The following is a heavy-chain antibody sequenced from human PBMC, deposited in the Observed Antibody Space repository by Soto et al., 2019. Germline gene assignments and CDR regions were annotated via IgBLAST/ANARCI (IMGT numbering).Heavy chain of an antibody. CDR3: ARDRYYYDSSGWDSYYYGMDV. J-gene: IGHJ6*02. CDR2: IRGNRSST. CDR1: GFTFSSYG. Sequence: GGSLRLSCAASGFTFSSYGMHWVRQAPGKGLEWVAAIRGNRSSTYYADSVKGRFSVSRDNSKNTLYLQMNSLRAEDTAVYYCARDRYYYDSSGWDSYYYGMDVWGQGTTVTVSS. D-gene: IGHD3-22*01. V-gene: IGHV3-30*12.